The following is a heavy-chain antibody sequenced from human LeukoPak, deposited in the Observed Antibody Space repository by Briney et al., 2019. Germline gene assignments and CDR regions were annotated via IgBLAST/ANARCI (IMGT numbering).Heavy chain of an antibody. Sequence: PGGSLRLSCAASGFTFSSYEMNWVRQAPGKGLEWVSYISSSGSTIYYADSVKGRFTISRDNAKNSLYPQMNSLRAEDTAVYYCARANCGGDCYSDYWGQGTLVTVSS. CDR2: ISSSGSTI. CDR3: ARANCGGDCYSDY. D-gene: IGHD2-21*02. J-gene: IGHJ4*02. V-gene: IGHV3-48*03. CDR1: GFTFSSYE.